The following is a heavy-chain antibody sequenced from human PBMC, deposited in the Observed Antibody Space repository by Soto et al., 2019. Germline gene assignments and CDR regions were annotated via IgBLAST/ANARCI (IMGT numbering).Heavy chain of an antibody. V-gene: IGHV3-23*01. CDR1: GFTFNAYA. CDR3: SRVASDYINSVDH. CDR2: IGGSGGNR. D-gene: IGHD4-4*01. Sequence: EVQLLESGGGLVQPGGSLRLSCAASGFTFNAYAMTWVRQAPGKGLEWVSAIGGSGGNRYYAASVRGRFTISRDNSKETVDLQMNSLRVEDTDVYYCSRVASDYINSVDHWGQGILVRVSS. J-gene: IGHJ4*02.